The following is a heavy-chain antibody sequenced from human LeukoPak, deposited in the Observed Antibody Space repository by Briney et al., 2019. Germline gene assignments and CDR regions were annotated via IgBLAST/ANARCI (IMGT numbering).Heavy chain of an antibody. Sequence: GGSLRLSCAASGFTFSSYGMNWVRQAPGKGLEWVSYISSSSSPKYYVDSVKGRFTISRDNAKNSLYLQMNSLRAEDTAVYYCARAINWADAFDIWGQGTMVTVSS. J-gene: IGHJ3*02. V-gene: IGHV3-48*01. CDR3: ARAINWADAFDI. CDR1: GFTFSSYG. CDR2: ISSSSSPK. D-gene: IGHD1-1*01.